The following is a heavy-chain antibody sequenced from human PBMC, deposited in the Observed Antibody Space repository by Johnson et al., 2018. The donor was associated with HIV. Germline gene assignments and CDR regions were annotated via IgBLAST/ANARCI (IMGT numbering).Heavy chain of an antibody. J-gene: IGHJ3*02. V-gene: IGHV3-20*04. D-gene: IGHD1-26*01. CDR1: GFTFNDYG. Sequence: VQLVEYGGGVVRPGGSLRLSCAASGFTFNDYGMSWVRQVPGKGLEWVSGINWNGGSTGYADSVKGRFTISRDNAKNSLYLQMNSLRVEDKAFYYCARVRVRATPRTGYDSFDIWGQVTMVTVSS. CDR2: INWNGGST. CDR3: ARVRVRATPRTGYDSFDI.